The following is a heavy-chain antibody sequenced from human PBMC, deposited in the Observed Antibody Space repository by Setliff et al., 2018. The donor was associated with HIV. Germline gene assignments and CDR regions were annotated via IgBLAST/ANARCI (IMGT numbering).Heavy chain of an antibody. CDR2: ISHSGDT. J-gene: IGHJ6*03. D-gene: IGHD3-3*01. Sequence: SETLSLTCAVYGGSFAASHWSWIRQSPGKGLEWIGEISHSGDTKYKPSLKGRVTISIDTSKNQFSLNLSSVTAADTAVYYCAAILEDDFLSGDYMEVWGKGTTVTVSS. CDR3: AAILEDDFLSGDYMEV. CDR1: GGSFAASH. V-gene: IGHV4-34*01.